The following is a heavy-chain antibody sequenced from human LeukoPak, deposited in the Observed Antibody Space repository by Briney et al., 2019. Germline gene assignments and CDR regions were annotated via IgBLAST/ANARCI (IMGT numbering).Heavy chain of an antibody. CDR3: ARVSGMAVAGTWDWFDP. CDR2: INHSGST. D-gene: IGHD6-19*01. CDR1: GGSFSGYY. V-gene: IGHV4-34*01. Sequence: PSETLSLTCAVYGGSFSGYYWSWIRQPPGKGLEWIGEINHSGSTNYNPSLKSRVTISVDTSKNQFSLKLSSVTAADTAVYYCARVSGMAVAGTWDWFDPWGQGTLVTVSS. J-gene: IGHJ5*02.